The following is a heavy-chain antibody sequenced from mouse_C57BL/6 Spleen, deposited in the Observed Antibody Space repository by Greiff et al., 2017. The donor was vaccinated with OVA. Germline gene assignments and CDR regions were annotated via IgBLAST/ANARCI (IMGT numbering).Heavy chain of an antibody. CDR1: GYTFTSYT. V-gene: IGHV1-4*01. CDR2: INPSSGYT. D-gene: IGHD3-3*01. J-gene: IGHJ3*01. CDR3: AGGDGWFAY. Sequence: QVQLQQSGAELARPGASVKMSCKASGYTFTSYTMHWVKQRPGQGLEWIGYINPSSGYTKYNQKFKDKATLTADKSSSTAYMQLSSLTAEDSAVYDCAGGDGWFAYWGQGTLVTVSA.